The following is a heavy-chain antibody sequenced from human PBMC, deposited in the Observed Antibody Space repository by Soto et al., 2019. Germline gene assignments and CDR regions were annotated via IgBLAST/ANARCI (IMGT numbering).Heavy chain of an antibody. CDR1: GFTFSSYS. CDR3: ARAGITGTKAWYYYGMDV. D-gene: IGHD1-20*01. CDR2: ISSSSSYI. Sequence: PGGSLRLSCAASGFTFSSYSMNWVRQAPGKGLEWVSSISSSSSYIYYADSVKGRFTISRDNAKNSLYLQMNSLRAEDTAVYYCARAGITGTKAWYYYGMDVWGQGTTVTVSS. J-gene: IGHJ6*02. V-gene: IGHV3-21*01.